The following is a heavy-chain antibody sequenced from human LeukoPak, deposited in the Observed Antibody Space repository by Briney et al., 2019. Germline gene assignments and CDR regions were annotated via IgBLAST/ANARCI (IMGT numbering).Heavy chain of an antibody. J-gene: IGHJ4*02. D-gene: IGHD1-26*01. CDR2: IKQDGSDK. Sequence: PGGSLKLSCAASGFTFDSYWMTWVRQAPGKGLEWVAYIKQDGSDKYYVDSVKGRFTISRDNAKNSLYLQMNSLRAEDTAVYFCAREVLGVGATCDYWGQGTLVTVSS. CDR3: AREVLGVGATCDY. V-gene: IGHV3-7*01. CDR1: GFTFDSYW.